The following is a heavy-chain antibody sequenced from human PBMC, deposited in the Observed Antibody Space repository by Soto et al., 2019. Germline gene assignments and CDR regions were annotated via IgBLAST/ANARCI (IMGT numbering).Heavy chain of an antibody. J-gene: IGHJ6*02. CDR2: ISYDGSNK. Sequence: VQLVESGGGVVQPGRSLRLSCAASGFTFSSYGMHWVRQAPGKGLEWVAVISYDGSNKYYADSVKGRFTISRDNSKNTLYLQMNSLRAEDTAVYYCAKDVGRGYSGYDFVYYYYGMDVWGQGTTVTVSS. CDR3: AKDVGRGYSGYDFVYYYYGMDV. D-gene: IGHD5-12*01. V-gene: IGHV3-30*18. CDR1: GFTFSSYG.